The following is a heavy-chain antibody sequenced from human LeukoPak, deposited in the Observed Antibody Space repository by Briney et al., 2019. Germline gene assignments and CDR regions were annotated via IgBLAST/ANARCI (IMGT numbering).Heavy chain of an antibody. V-gene: IGHV4-39*01. CDR3: ARSDGYGLVGI. CDR1: GGSISSSSYY. Sequence: SETLSLTCTVSGGSISSSSYYWGWIRQSPGKGLEWIGSIYYSGSTYYNPSLKSRVTISVDTSKNQFSLKLSSVTAADTAVYYCARSDGYGLVGIWGQGTMVTVSS. CDR2: IYYSGST. J-gene: IGHJ3*02. D-gene: IGHD3-10*01.